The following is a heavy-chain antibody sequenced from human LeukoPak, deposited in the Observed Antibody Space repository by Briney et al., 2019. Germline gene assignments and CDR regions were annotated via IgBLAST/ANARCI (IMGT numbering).Heavy chain of an antibody. Sequence: ASVKVSCKASGYTFTDYYMHWVRQAPGQGHEWMGWINPNSGDTNHAQNFQGRVTLTRDTSISTAYMELSSLRSDDSAVYYCAGEYCSGGSCRQGFDYWGQGTLVTVSS. CDR2: INPNSGDT. CDR1: GYTFTDYY. CDR3: AGEYCSGGSCRQGFDY. J-gene: IGHJ4*02. D-gene: IGHD2-15*01. V-gene: IGHV1-2*02.